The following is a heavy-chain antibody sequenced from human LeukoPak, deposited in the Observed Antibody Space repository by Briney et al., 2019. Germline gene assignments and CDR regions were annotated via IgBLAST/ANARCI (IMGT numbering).Heavy chain of an antibody. Sequence: QPGGSLRLSCAASGFTFSSYAMSWVRQAPGKGLEWVSAISGSGGSTYYADSVKGRFTISRDNSKNTLFLQMNSLRADDTAVYYCAKGTGYGDLPFDYWGQGTLVTVSS. CDR1: GFTFSSYA. CDR2: ISGSGGST. CDR3: AKGTGYGDLPFDY. J-gene: IGHJ4*02. D-gene: IGHD4-17*01. V-gene: IGHV3-23*01.